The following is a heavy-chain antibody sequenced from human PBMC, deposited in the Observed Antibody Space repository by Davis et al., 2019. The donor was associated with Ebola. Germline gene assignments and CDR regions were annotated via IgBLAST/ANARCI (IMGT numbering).Heavy chain of an antibody. D-gene: IGHD3-16*01. Sequence: GESLKISCTASGFTFGDYAMSWVRQAPGKGLEWVAVIWYDGSNKYYADSVKGRFTISRDNSKNTLYLQMNSLRAEDTAVYYCARGSGIMITFRGVYFDYWGQGTLVTVSS. CDR2: IWYDGSNK. CDR3: ARGSGIMITFRGVYFDY. V-gene: IGHV3-33*01. J-gene: IGHJ4*02. CDR1: GFTFGDYA.